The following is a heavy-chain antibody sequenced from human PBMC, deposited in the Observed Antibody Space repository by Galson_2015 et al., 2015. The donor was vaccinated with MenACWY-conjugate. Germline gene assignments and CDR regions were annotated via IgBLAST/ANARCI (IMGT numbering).Heavy chain of an antibody. D-gene: IGHD3-16*01. CDR3: ARSDGGGTFDY. V-gene: IGHV5-51*01. Sequence: QSGAEEKKPGESLKISCKGSGYSVTTYWIGWVRHMPGKGLEWHGIIYPCDSDTRYSPSFQGQVTISADKSISTAYLQRSSLKASDTAVYYCARSDGGGTFDYWGQGTLVTVSS. J-gene: IGHJ4*02. CDR1: GYSVTTYW. CDR2: IYPCDSDT.